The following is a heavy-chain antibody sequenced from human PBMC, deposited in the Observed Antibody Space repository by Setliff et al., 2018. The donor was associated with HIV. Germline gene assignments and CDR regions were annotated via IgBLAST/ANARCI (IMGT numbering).Heavy chain of an antibody. CDR1: GFTFSTYD. CDR2: INRSGNT. CDR3: AKTVVGDSYALPNDGFDI. V-gene: IGHV4-34*08. J-gene: IGHJ3*02. Sequence: GSLRLSCAASGFTFSTYDMTWIRQPPGKGLEWIGEINRSGNTNYNPSLKSRATMSVDTSNNRFSLKLSSVTALDTAVYYCAKTVVGDSYALPNDGFDIWGQGTMVTVSS. D-gene: IGHD3-16*01.